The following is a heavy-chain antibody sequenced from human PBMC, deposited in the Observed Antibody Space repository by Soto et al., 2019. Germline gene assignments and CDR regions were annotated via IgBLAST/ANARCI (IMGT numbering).Heavy chain of an antibody. V-gene: IGHV3-30*18. CDR2: ISYDGSNK. CDR3: AKIRKYYYDSSGSDAYYFDY. Sequence: GGSLRLSCGASGFTFSSYDMHWVRQAPGKGLEWVAVISYDGSNKYFADSVKGRFTISRDNSKNTLYLQMTSLRAEDTAVYYCAKIRKYYYDSSGSDAYYFDYWGQGTLVTVSS. D-gene: IGHD3-22*01. J-gene: IGHJ4*02. CDR1: GFTFSSYD.